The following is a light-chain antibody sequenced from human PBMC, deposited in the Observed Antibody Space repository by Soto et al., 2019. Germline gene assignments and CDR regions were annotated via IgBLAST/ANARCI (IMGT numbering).Light chain of an antibody. Sequence: EIVLTQSPGTLSVSLGEIATLYFSASQSVSIHLAWYQQKPGQAPRLLIYDTSTRATGIPARFSGSGSGTEFTLTISSLQSEDFAVYYCQQYSNWPPITFGQGTRLEI. CDR1: QSVSIH. J-gene: IGKJ5*01. V-gene: IGKV3-15*01. CDR3: QQYSNWPPIT. CDR2: DTS.